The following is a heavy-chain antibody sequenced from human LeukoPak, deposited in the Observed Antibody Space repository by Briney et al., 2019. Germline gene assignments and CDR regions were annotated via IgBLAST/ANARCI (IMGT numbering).Heavy chain of an antibody. D-gene: IGHD4-17*01. CDR1: GYTFTSYA. CDR3: ARESAPDYGDYEMNWFDP. J-gene: IGHJ5*02. Sequence: ASVKVSCKASGYTFTSYAMHWVRQAPGQRLEWMGWINAGNGNTKYSQKFQGRVTITRDTSASTAYMELSSLRSEDTAVYYCARESAPDYGDYEMNWFDPWGQGTLVTVSS. V-gene: IGHV1-3*01. CDR2: INAGNGNT.